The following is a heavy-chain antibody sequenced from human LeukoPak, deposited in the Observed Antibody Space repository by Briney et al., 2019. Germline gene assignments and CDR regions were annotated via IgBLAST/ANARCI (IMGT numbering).Heavy chain of an antibody. CDR1: GDIVSSNSVT. J-gene: IGHJ5*02. CDR2: TYYRSTRYN. CDR3: ARRLTQYDCFDP. D-gene: IGHD2-2*01. Sequence: SQTLSLTCAISGDIVSSNSVTWNWIRQSPSKGLEWLGRTYYRSTRYNDYAVSVRGRITVNPDTSKNQFSLHLNSVTPEDTAVYYCARRLTQYDCFDPWGQGILVTVSS. V-gene: IGHV6-1*01.